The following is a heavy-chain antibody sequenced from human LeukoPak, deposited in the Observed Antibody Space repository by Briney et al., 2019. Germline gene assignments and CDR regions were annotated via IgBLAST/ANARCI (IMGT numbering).Heavy chain of an antibody. CDR1: GGSISSYY. Sequence: ASETLSLTCTVSGGSISSYYWSWIRQPPGKGLEWIGYIYYSGSTNYNPSLKSRVTISVDTSKKQFSLKLSSVTAADTAVYYCARGGEAADGRGNWFDPWAREPWSPSPQ. CDR3: ARGGEAADGRGNWFDP. CDR2: IYYSGST. V-gene: IGHV4-59*01. J-gene: IGHJ5*02. D-gene: IGHD6-13*01.